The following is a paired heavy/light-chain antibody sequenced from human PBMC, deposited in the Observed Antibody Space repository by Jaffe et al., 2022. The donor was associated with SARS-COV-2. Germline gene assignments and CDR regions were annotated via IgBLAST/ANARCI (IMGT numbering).Heavy chain of an antibody. CDR1: GGSISSNDW. V-gene: IGHV4-4*02. D-gene: IGHD3-22*01. CDR3: ARESTGYYVTVFDS. J-gene: IGHJ4*02. CDR2: IYHSGNT. Sequence: QVQLQESGPGLVKPSGTLSLTCAVSGGSISSNDWWSWVRQSPGKGLDWIGEIYHSGNTNYNPSLKSRVTISLDKSKNQFSLKLSSVTAADTAVYYCARESTGYYVTVFDSWGQGALVTVSS.
Light chain of an antibody. V-gene: IGKV1-39*01. J-gene: IGKJ2*01. CDR2: AAS. CDR1: QSISSY. Sequence: DIQMTQSPSSLSASVGDRVTITCRASQSISSYLNWYQQKPGKAPKLLIYAASSLHTGVPSRFSGSGSGTDFTLTINSLQPEDFATYYCQQSYNNSPYTFGQGTKLEVK. CDR3: QQSYNNSPYT.